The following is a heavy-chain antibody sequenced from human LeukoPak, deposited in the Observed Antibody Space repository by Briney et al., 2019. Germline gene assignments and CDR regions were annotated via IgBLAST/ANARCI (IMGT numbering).Heavy chain of an antibody. CDR2: IYTSGTT. D-gene: IGHD3-10*01. Sequence: ESSETLSLTCTVSGGSFSTYYWSWIRQPAGKGLEWIGHIYTSGTTNYNPSLKSRVTMSIDTSKNQFSLKLSSVTAADTAVYYCARQPKSCAPGIFITGKACWFDTWGQGTLVTVSP. J-gene: IGHJ5*02. V-gene: IGHV4-4*07. CDR1: GGSFSTYY. CDR3: ARQPKSCAPGIFITGKACWFDT.